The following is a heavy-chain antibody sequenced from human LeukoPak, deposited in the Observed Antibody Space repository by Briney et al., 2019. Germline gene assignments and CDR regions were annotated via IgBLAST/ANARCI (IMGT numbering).Heavy chain of an antibody. Sequence: PSETLSLTCTVSGGSISSYYWSWIRQPPGKGLEWIGYIYYSGSTNYNPSLKSRVTISVDTSKNQFSLKLSSVTAADTAVYYCAGGYYDFWSGYPHSFFDYWGQGTLVTVSS. V-gene: IGHV4-59*01. CDR2: IYYSGST. D-gene: IGHD3-3*01. CDR3: AGGYYDFWSGYPHSFFDY. CDR1: GGSISSYY. J-gene: IGHJ4*02.